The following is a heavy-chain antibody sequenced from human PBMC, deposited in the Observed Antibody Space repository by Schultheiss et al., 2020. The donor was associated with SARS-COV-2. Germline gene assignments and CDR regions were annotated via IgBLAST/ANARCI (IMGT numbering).Heavy chain of an antibody. J-gene: IGHJ4*02. D-gene: IGHD3-16*02. V-gene: IGHV3-23*01. CDR1: GFTFTRSA. CDR3: ATSSLY. Sequence: GQSLKISCAASGFTFTRSALTWVRQAPGKGLEWVSSISGNGNNTYYADSVKGRFTISRDNSKNTLYLQMNSLRAEDTAVYYCATSSLYWGQGTLVTVSS. CDR2: ISGNGNNT.